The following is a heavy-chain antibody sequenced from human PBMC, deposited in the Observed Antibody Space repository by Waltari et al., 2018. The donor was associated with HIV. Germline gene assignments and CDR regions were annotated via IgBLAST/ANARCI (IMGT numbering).Heavy chain of an antibody. V-gene: IGHV3-33*01. CDR2: IWYDGSNK. D-gene: IGHD3-10*01. Sequence: QVQLVASGGGVVQPGRSLRLSCAASGFTFSTHGPHWVRQAPGKGLEWVAGIWYDGSNKYYADSVKGRLTISRDNSKNTVYLQINRLRAEDTAVYYCAREGHYYGSGRFGGDYWGQGTLVTVSS. J-gene: IGHJ4*02. CDR3: AREGHYYGSGRFGGDY. CDR1: GFTFSTHG.